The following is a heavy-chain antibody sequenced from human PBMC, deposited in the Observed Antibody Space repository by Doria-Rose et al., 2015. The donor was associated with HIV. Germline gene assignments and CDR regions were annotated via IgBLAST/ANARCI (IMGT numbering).Heavy chain of an antibody. D-gene: IGHD6-13*01. CDR1: GGSFSGYY. V-gene: IGHV4-34*01. CDR2: INHSGNS. CDR3: ARRPPYSSSWKY. Sequence: FAGYGGSFSGYYWSWICQSPGKGLQWIGEINHSGNSNYNPSLNSRVTVSVDTSKNQFSLKLRSVTAADTAVYYCARRPPYSSSWKYWGQGTLVTVSS. J-gene: IGHJ4*02.